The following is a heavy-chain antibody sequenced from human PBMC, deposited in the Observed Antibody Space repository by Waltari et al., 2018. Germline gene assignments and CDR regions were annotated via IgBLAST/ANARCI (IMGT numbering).Heavy chain of an antibody. CDR3: ARYGEVPPNYFFDY. Sequence: QVQLHQWGAGQLKPSETLSLTCAVSGESFLGYFWSWIRQSPGKGREGLGAIHYSGSTNYNPTLASRLSLSVDTTKKQFSLRLTSVTAADAALYFCARYGEVPPNYFFDYWGQGTLVTVSS. J-gene: IGHJ4*01. CDR1: GESFLGYF. D-gene: IGHD2-21*01. CDR2: IHYSGST. V-gene: IGHV4-34*01.